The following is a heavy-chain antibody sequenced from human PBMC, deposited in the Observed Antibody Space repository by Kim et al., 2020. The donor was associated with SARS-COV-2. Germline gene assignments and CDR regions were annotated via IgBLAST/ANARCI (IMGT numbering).Heavy chain of an antibody. D-gene: IGHD4-17*01. CDR2: IYYSGST. CDR3: ARDKREDYGDYGVYYYYGMDV. V-gene: IGHV4-39*07. J-gene: IGHJ6*02. CDR1: GGSISSSSYY. Sequence: SETLSLTCTVSGGSISSSSYYWGWIRQPPGKGLEWIGSIYYSGSTYYNPSLKSRVTISVDTSKNQFSLKLSSVTAADTAVYYCARDKREDYGDYGVYYYYGMDVWGQGTTVTVSS.